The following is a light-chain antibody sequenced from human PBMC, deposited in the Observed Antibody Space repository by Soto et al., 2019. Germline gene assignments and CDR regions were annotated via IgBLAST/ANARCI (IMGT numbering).Light chain of an antibody. Sequence: EIVMTQSPATLSVSPGERATLSCRASQSVSSSLAWYQQKPGQAPRLLIYGASTRATGIPARFSGSRSGTEFTLTINSLQSEDFAVYYCQQHNNWPPYTFGQGTKLEI. J-gene: IGKJ2*01. CDR3: QQHNNWPPYT. V-gene: IGKV3-15*01. CDR1: QSVSSS. CDR2: GAS.